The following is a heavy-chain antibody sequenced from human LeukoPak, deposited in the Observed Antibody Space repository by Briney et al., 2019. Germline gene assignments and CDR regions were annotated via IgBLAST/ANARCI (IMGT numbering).Heavy chain of an antibody. V-gene: IGHV4-61*01. CDR2: IYYSGST. CDR3: ARGGIANFDY. D-gene: IGHD6-13*01. CDR1: VGAVSSGIYY. Sequence: PSETLSLTCMVSVGAVSSGIYYWSWIRQPPGKGLECIGYIYYSGSTNYNPSLKSPVTISVATSKNQFSLKLSSVSAADTAVYYCARGGIANFDYWGQGTLVTVSS. J-gene: IGHJ4*02.